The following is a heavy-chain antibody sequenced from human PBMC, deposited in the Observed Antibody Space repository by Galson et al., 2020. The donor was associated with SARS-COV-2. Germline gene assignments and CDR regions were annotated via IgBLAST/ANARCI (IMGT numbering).Heavy chain of an antibody. Sequence: SETLSLTCAVYGGSFSGYYWSWIRQPPGKGLEWIGEINHSGSTNYNPSLKSRVTISVDTSKNQFSLKLSSVTAADTAVYYCARRRIAARRSACFDYWGQGTLVTVSS. V-gene: IGHV4-34*01. J-gene: IGHJ4*02. CDR2: INHSGST. D-gene: IGHD6-6*01. CDR1: GGSFSGYY. CDR3: ARRRIAARRSACFDY.